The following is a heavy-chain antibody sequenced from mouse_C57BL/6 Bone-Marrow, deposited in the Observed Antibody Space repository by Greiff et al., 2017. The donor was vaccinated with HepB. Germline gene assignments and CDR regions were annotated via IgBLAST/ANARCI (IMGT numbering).Heavy chain of an antibody. V-gene: IGHV1-81*01. D-gene: IGHD1-2*01. CDR3: ARGDYYGLMDY. J-gene: IGHJ4*01. Sequence: VQLQESGAELARPGASVKLSCKASGYTFTSYGISWVKQRTGQGLEWIGEIYPRSGNTYYNEKFKGKATLTADKSSSTAYMELRSLTSEDSAVYVCARGDYYGLMDYWGQGTSVTVSS. CDR2: IYPRSGNT. CDR1: GYTFTSYG.